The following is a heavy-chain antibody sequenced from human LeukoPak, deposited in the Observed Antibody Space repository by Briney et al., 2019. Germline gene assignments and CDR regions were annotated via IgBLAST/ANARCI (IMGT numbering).Heavy chain of an antibody. CDR1: GGTFCSYA. D-gene: IGHD3-22*01. CDR3: ARDKLMTMIVVVTHDAFDI. J-gene: IGHJ3*02. Sequence: SVKVSCKASGGTFCSYAISWVRQAPGQGLGWMGRIIPILGIANYAQKFQGRVTITADKSTSTAYMELSSLRPEDTAVYYCARDKLMTMIVVVTHDAFDIWGQGTMVTVSS. CDR2: IIPILGIA. V-gene: IGHV1-69*04.